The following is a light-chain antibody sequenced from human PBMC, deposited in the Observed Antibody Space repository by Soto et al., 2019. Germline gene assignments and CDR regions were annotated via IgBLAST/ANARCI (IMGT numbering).Light chain of an antibody. CDR1: QSVSSY. CDR2: DAS. CDR3: QQRANWPLTT. V-gene: IGKV3-11*01. Sequence: EIVLTQSPATLSLSPGERAALSCRASQSVSSYLAWCQQKPGQAPRLLIYDASNRATGIPARFSGSGSGTDFTLTISSLEPEDFAIYYCQQRANWPLTTFGHGTRLEIK. J-gene: IGKJ5*01.